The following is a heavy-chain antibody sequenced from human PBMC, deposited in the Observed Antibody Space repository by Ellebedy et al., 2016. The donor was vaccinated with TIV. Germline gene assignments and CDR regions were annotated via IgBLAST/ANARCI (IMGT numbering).Heavy chain of an antibody. Sequence: GESLKISCAASGFTFSSYGIHSVRQAPGKSLEWVAVIWFDGNTDDYADFVKGRFTLSRDKSKNIIYLQMNSLRADDTAVYYCAILQRRGLPPDKSWGQGTLVTVTS. J-gene: IGHJ5*02. CDR2: IWFDGNTD. CDR3: AILQRRGLPPDKS. D-gene: IGHD3-10*01. V-gene: IGHV3-33*01. CDR1: GFTFSSYG.